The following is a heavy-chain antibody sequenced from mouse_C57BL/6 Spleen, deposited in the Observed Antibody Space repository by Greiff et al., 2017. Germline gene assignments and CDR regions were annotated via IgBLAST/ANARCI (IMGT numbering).Heavy chain of an antibody. CDR1: GYAFSSYW. V-gene: IGHV1-80*01. Sequence: QVQLQQSGAELVKPGASVKISCKASGYAFSSYWMNWVKQRPGKGLEWIGQIYPGDGDTNYNGKFKGKATLTADKSSSHAYMQLSSLTSEDSAVYFCARGGYYGSGYFDVWGTGTTVTVYS. CDR2: IYPGDGDT. CDR3: ARGGYYGSGYFDV. D-gene: IGHD1-1*01. J-gene: IGHJ1*03.